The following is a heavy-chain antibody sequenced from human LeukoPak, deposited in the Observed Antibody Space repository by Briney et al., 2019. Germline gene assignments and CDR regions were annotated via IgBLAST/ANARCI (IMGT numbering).Heavy chain of an antibody. Sequence: ASVKVSCKASGYTFTSYGISWVRQAPGQGLEWMGWISAYNGNTNYAQKLQGRVTMTTDTSTSTAYMELRSLRSDDTAVYYCARDYGASYYDSSGYYLTPFDYWGQGTLVTVSS. D-gene: IGHD3-22*01. J-gene: IGHJ4*02. CDR3: ARDYGASYYDSSGYYLTPFDY. CDR1: GYTFTSYG. V-gene: IGHV1-18*01. CDR2: ISAYNGNT.